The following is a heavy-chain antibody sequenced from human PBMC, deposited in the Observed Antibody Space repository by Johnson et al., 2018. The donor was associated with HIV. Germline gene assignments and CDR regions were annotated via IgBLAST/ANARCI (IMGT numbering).Heavy chain of an antibody. Sequence: EVQLVESGGVVVQPGGSLRLSCAASGFTFDDYTMHWVRQAPGKGLEWVSLISWDGGSTYYADSVKCRFTISRDNSKNSLYLQMNSLRADDTAVYYCAREGVSGSYYDAFDLWGQGTMVTVSS. CDR3: AREGVSGSYYDAFDL. CDR2: ISWDGGST. CDR1: GFTFDDYT. V-gene: IGHV3-43*01. J-gene: IGHJ3*01. D-gene: IGHD1-26*01.